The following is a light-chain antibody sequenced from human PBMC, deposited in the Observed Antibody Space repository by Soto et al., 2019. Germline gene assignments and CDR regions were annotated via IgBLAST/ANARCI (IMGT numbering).Light chain of an antibody. CDR3: QQYYSTPPFT. J-gene: IGKJ3*01. CDR2: WAS. V-gene: IGKV4-1*01. Sequence: DIVMTQSRDSLAVSLGERATINCKSSQSVLYSSNNKNYLAWYQQKPGQPPKLLIYWASTRESGVPDRFSGSGSGTDFTLTISSLQAEDVAVYYCQQYYSTPPFTFGPGTKVDIK. CDR1: QSVLYSSNNKNY.